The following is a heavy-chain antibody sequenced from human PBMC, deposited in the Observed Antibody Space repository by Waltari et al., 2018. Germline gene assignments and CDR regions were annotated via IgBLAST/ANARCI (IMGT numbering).Heavy chain of an antibody. D-gene: IGHD6-25*01. J-gene: IGHJ4*02. CDR1: GGAISSSSYC. V-gene: IGHV4-39*07. Sequence: QLQLQESGPGLVKPSETLSLTCTFSGGAISSSSYCWCWIRQPPGKGLEWMGSIDYSGSTYYNPSLKSRVTISVDTSKNQFSLKLSSVPAADTAVYYCARGPSARFDYWGQGTLVTVSS. CDR3: ARGPSARFDY. CDR2: IDYSGST.